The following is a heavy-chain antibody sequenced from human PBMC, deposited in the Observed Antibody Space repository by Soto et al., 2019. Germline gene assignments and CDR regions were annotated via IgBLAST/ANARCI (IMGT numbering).Heavy chain of an antibody. D-gene: IGHD2-21*01. V-gene: IGHV3-23*01. CDR1: GFTFRNYA. CDR2: ISGSGGNT. Sequence: EVPLLESGGGLVQPGGSLRLSCAASGFTFRNYAMSWVRQAPGKGLEWVSLISGSGGNTYYADSVKGRFTISRDNSKNTLYLEMNSLRAEDTAIYFCARDLVVRPDYWGQGILVTVSS. J-gene: IGHJ4*02. CDR3: ARDLVVRPDY.